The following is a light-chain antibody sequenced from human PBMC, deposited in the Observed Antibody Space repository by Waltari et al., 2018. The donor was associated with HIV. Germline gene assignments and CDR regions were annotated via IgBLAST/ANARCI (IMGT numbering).Light chain of an antibody. V-gene: IGKV4-1*01. CDR3: QQYYTIDST. CDR2: WAS. J-gene: IGKJ4*01. CDR1: RTLYFNSNNQNY. Sequence: IVMTQSPDSLPVSLGVRATINCRSSRTLYFNSNNQNYLAWYQQKPGQSPKVLIYWASTRASGVPGRFSGSGSGTDFNLTISSLQADDVAVYYCQQYYTIDSTFGGGTKVEIK.